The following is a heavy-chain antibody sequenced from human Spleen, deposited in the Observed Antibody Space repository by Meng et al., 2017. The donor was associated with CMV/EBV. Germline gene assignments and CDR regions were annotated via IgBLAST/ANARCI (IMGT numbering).Heavy chain of an antibody. CDR2: ISAYNGNT. V-gene: IGHV1-18*01. CDR1: GYTFTSSG. CDR3: ARDVVGATPGY. D-gene: IGHD1-26*01. Sequence: SCKASGYTFTSSGISWVRQAPGQGLEWMGWISAYNGNTNYAQKLQGRVTMTTDTSTSTAYMELRSLRSDDTAVYYCARDVVGATPGYWGQGTLVTVSS. J-gene: IGHJ4*02.